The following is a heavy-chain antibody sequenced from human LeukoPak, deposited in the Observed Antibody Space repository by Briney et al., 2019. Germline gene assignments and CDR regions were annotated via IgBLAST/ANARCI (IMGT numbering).Heavy chain of an antibody. Sequence: GGSLRLSCAASGSTFSSYGMHWVRQAPGKGLEWVAVISYDGSNKYYADSVKGRFTISRDNSKNTLYLQMNSLRAEDTAVYYCAKDLLGNDYGFEYFQHWGQGTLVTVSS. CDR3: AKDLLGNDYGFEYFQH. V-gene: IGHV3-30*18. CDR1: GSTFSSYG. CDR2: ISYDGSNK. J-gene: IGHJ1*01. D-gene: IGHD4-17*01.